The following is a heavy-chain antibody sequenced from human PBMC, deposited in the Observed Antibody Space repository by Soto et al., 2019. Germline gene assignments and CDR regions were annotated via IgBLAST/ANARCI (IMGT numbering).Heavy chain of an antibody. Sequence: QVQLQESGPGLVQPSETLSLTCTVSGGSISSDYWSWIRQPPGKGLEWIGYIYFTGSNNYNPSLESRITISEDTSRNQFSLRLTSVTPADTAVYYCARARPCSGGSCYLDIWGQGTLVTVSS. CDR1: GGSISSDY. D-gene: IGHD2-15*01. CDR3: ARARPCSGGSCYLDI. J-gene: IGHJ3*02. V-gene: IGHV4-59*01. CDR2: IYFTGSN.